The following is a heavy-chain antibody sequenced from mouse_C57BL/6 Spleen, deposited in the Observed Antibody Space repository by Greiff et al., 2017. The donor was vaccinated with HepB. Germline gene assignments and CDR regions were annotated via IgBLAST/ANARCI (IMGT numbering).Heavy chain of an antibody. CDR3: ARRGRDYDVYAMDY. D-gene: IGHD2-4*01. Sequence: VQLKESGPELVKPGASVKISCKASGCSFTGYYMNWVKQSPEKSLEWIGEINPSTGGTTYNQKFKAKATLTVDKSSSTAYMQLKSLTSEDSAVYYCARRGRDYDVYAMDYWGQGTSVTVSS. V-gene: IGHV1-42*01. CDR2: INPSTGGT. J-gene: IGHJ4*01. CDR1: GCSFTGYY.